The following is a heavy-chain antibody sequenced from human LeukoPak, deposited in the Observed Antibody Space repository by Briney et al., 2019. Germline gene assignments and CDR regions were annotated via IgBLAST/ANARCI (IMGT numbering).Heavy chain of an antibody. CDR2: IIPIFGTT. CDR3: ARATDYSRQSIGY. V-gene: IGHV1-69*13. Sequence: SVKVSCKASGGTFRSYVISWVRQAPGQGLEWMGGIIPIFGTTTYAQKFQGRVTITADESTTTANMELSSLRFEDTAVYYCARATDYSRQSIGYWGQGTLVTVS. J-gene: IGHJ4*02. CDR1: GGTFRSYV. D-gene: IGHD4-11*01.